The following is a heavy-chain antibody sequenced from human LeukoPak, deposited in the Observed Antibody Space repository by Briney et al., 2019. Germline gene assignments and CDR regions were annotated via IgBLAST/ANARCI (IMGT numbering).Heavy chain of an antibody. D-gene: IGHD3-22*01. CDR3: ARVNTMIVVVTNYYYYYYMDV. Sequence: GGSLRRSCAASGFTFSSYWMSWVRQAPGKGLEWVANIKQDGSEKYYVDSVKGRFTISRDNAKNSLYLQMNSLRAEDTAVYYCARVNTMIVVVTNYYYYYYMDVWGKGTTVTVSS. CDR1: GFTFSSYW. V-gene: IGHV3-7*01. J-gene: IGHJ6*03. CDR2: IKQDGSEK.